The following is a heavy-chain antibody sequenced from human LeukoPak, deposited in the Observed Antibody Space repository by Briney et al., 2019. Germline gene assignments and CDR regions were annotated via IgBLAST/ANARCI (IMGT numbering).Heavy chain of an antibody. CDR3: AKHRSGIAASGSNY. J-gene: IGHJ4*02. V-gene: IGHV3-23*01. CDR1: GFTFSSFA. Sequence: PGGSLRLSCAASGFTFSSFAMSWVRQAPGKGLEWVSVSLISGSGGDSGGSTYYADSVKGRFTISRDDSNNTLYLQMSSLRVEDTAVYYCAKHRSGIAASGSNYWGQGALASVSS. D-gene: IGHD6-13*01. CDR2: ISGSGGDSGGST.